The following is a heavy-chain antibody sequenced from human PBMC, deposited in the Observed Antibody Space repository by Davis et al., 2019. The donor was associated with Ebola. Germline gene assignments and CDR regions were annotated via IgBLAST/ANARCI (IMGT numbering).Heavy chain of an antibody. V-gene: IGHV4-39*02. CDR1: GGSIRSSSHY. Sequence: GSLRLSCNVSGGSIRSSSHYWGWIRQPPGKGLEWMGSIFRTGATSYNPSLKSRVTISLDTSKNHFSLKLSSVTADDTAVYYCARAQFPTTSDHWGQGTLVTVSS. CDR3: ARAQFPTTSDH. J-gene: IGHJ4*02. CDR2: IFRTGAT. D-gene: IGHD1-1*01.